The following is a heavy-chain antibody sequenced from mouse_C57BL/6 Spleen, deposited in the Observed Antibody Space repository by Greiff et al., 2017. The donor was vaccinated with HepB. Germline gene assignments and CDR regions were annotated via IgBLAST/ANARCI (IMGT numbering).Heavy chain of an antibody. V-gene: IGHV6-6*01. J-gene: IGHJ4*01. CDR1: GFTFSDAW. CDR2: IRNKANNHAT. D-gene: IGHD1-1*01. Sequence: EVKVVESGGGLVQPGGSMKLSCAASGFTFSDAWMDWVRQSPEKGLEWVAEIRNKANNHATYYAESVKGRFTISRDDSKSSVYLQMNSLRAEDTGIYYCTRQDSSLYYAMDYWGQGTSVTVSS. CDR3: TRQDSSLYYAMDY.